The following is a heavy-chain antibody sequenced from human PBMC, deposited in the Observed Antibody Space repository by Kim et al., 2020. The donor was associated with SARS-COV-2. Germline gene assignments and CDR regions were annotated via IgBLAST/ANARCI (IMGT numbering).Heavy chain of an antibody. V-gene: IGHV3-7*01. J-gene: IGHJ4*02. CDR2: IKQDGSEK. D-gene: IGHD3-22*01. CDR3: ARDPLTYYYDSSGYYYEYYFDY. CDR1: GFTFSSYW. Sequence: GGSLRLSCAASGFTFSSYWMSWVRQAPGKGLEWVANIKQDGSEKYYVDSVKGRFTISRDNAKNSLYLQMNSLRAEDTAVYYCARDPLTYYYDSSGYYYEYYFDYWGQGTLVTGSS.